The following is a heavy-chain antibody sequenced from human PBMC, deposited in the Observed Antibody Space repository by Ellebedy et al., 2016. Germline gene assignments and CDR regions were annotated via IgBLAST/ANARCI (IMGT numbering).Heavy chain of an antibody. Sequence: ASVKVSCKASGYTFTSYYMHWVRQAPGQGLAWMGWINTANGDTKYSQNFEGRVTITRDTSASTVYMELNSLRSEDTAVYFCARDSLWLGESDFDYWGQGTLLIVSS. D-gene: IGHD3-10*01. V-gene: IGHV1-3*04. CDR2: INTANGDT. J-gene: IGHJ4*02. CDR1: GYTFTSYY. CDR3: ARDSLWLGESDFDY.